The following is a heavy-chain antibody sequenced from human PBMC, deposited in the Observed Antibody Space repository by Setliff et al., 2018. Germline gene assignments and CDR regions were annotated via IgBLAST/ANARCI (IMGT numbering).Heavy chain of an antibody. Sequence: GGSLRLSCAASGFTFSSYAMHWVRQAPGKGLEWVAVISYDGSNKYHADSVKGRFTISRDNSKNTLYLQMNSLRAEDTAVYYCARDLSGWVRWELAYYWGQGTLVTVSS. D-gene: IGHD1-26*01. CDR2: ISYDGSNK. J-gene: IGHJ4*02. CDR3: ARDLSGWVRWELAYY. CDR1: GFTFSSYA. V-gene: IGHV3-30-3*01.